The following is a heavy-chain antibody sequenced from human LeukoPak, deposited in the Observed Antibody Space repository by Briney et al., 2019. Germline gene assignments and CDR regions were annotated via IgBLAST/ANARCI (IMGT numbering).Heavy chain of an antibody. D-gene: IGHD4/OR15-4a*01. CDR3: ARDLRAKY. Sequence: SETLSLTYNVSGASIFNYYWSWIRQAPGKGLEWIGYVHHSGRTNSNPSLGSRVTMSVDTSTSQLSLNLTSVTTADTAVYFCARDLRAKYWGQGTLVFVSS. J-gene: IGHJ1*01. CDR1: GASIFNYY. CDR2: VHHSGRT. V-gene: IGHV4-59*01.